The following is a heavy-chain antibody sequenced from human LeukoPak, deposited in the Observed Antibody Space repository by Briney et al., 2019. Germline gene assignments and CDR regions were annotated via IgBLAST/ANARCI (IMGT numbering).Heavy chain of an antibody. D-gene: IGHD3-22*01. CDR1: GFTFSSYA. CDR3: AKYDSSVYYYVQLDY. V-gene: IGHV3-23*01. J-gene: IGHJ4*01. CDR2: ISGSVTST. Sequence: GGSLRLSCAASGFTFSSYAMSWVRQAPGKGLEWVSVISGSVTSTYYADSVKGRFTISRDNPKNTLNLQMNSLRAEDTAVYYCAKYDSSVYYYVQLDYWGQGTLVTVSS.